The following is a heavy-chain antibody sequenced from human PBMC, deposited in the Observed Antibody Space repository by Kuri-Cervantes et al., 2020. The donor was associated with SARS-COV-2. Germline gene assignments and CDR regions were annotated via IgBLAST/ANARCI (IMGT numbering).Heavy chain of an antibody. CDR1: GGSISSYY. D-gene: IGHD5-24*01. J-gene: IGHJ4*02. CDR2: IYTSGST. CDR3: ARHSPLEDGYNEIFDY. Sequence: SETLSLTCTVSGGSISSYYWSWIRQPAGKGLEWIGRIYTSGSTNYNPSLKSRVTMSVDTSKNQFSLKLSSVTAADTAMYYCARHSPLEDGYNEIFDYWGQGTLVTVSS. V-gene: IGHV4-4*07.